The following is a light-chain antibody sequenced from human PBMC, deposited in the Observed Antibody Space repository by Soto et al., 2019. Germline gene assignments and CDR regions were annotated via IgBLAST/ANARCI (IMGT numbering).Light chain of an antibody. CDR2: SAS. V-gene: IGKV3-11*01. CDR3: QQRSNWPSIT. CDR1: QSVSSY. Sequence: EIVLTQSPGTLSLSPGERATLSCRASQSVSSYLAWYQQKPGQAPRLLIYSASNRATGIPARFSGSGSGTDFTLTISSLEPEDFAVYYCQQRSNWPSITFGQGTRLEIK. J-gene: IGKJ5*01.